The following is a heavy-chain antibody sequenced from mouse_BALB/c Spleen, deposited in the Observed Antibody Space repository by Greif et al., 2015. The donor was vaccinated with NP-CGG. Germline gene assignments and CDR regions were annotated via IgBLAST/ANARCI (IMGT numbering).Heavy chain of an antibody. V-gene: IGHV5-6-5*01. D-gene: IGHD1-1*01. CDR2: ISSGGST. CDR1: GFTFSSYA. Sequence: EVKLEESGGGLVKPGGSLKLSCAASGFTFSSYAMSWVRQTPEKRLEWVASISSGGSTYYPDSVKGRFTISRDNARNILYLQMSSLRSEDTAMYYCARRPYGSSYWFAYWGQGTLVTVSA. CDR3: ARRPYGSSYWFAY. J-gene: IGHJ3*01.